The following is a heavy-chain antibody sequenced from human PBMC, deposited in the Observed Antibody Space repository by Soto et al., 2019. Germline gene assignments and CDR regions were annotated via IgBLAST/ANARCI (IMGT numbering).Heavy chain of an antibody. CDR2: ISYDGSNK. CDR3: ARDQSYIVGATWYAFDI. D-gene: IGHD1-26*01. J-gene: IGHJ3*02. Sequence: GGSLRLSCAASGFTFSSYAMHWVRQAPGKGLEWVAVISYDGSNKYYADSVKGRFTISRDNSKNTLYLQMNSLRAEDTAVYYCARDQSYIVGATWYAFDIWGQGTMVTVSS. CDR1: GFTFSSYA. V-gene: IGHV3-30-3*01.